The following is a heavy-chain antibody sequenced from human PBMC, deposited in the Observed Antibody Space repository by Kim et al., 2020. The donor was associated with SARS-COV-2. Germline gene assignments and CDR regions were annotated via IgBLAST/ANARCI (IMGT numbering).Heavy chain of an antibody. V-gene: IGHV3-11*01. CDR1: GFTFGDYY. Sequence: GGSLRLSCAASGFTFGDYYMSWIRQAPGKGLEWVSYISSSGSTIYYADSVKGRFTISRDNAKNSLYLQMNSLRAEDTAVYYCARDRGYCSGGSCSTAPHYYYYGMDVWGQGTTVTVSS. D-gene: IGHD2-15*01. CDR2: ISSSGSTI. J-gene: IGHJ6*02. CDR3: ARDRGYCSGGSCSTAPHYYYYGMDV.